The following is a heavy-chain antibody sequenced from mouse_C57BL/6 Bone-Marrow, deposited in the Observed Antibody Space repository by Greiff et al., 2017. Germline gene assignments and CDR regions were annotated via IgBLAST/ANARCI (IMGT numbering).Heavy chain of an antibody. CDR3: ANNYGSSYIDY. D-gene: IGHD1-1*01. CDR2: IDPSDSYT. V-gene: IGHV1-59*01. Sequence: VQLQQPGAELVRPGTSVKLSCKASGYTFTSYWMHWVKQRPGQGLEWIGVIDPSDSYTNYNQKFKGKATLTVDTSSSTAYMQLSSLTSEDSAVYYCANNYGSSYIDYWGQGTTLTVSS. CDR1: GYTFTSYW. J-gene: IGHJ2*01.